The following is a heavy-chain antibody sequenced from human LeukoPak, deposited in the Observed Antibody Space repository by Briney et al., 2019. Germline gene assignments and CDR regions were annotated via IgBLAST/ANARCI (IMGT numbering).Heavy chain of an antibody. CDR2: IKQDGSEK. Sequence: GGSLRLSCAASGVTFSSYRMSWGRQAPGKGLEWAAHIKQDGSEKYYVDSVKSRFTISRDNAKNSLYLQMNSQRAEDTAVYYCARAVVVPAAMPEYYYYYMDVWGKGTTVSVS. CDR1: GVTFSSYR. J-gene: IGHJ6*03. V-gene: IGHV3-7*01. CDR3: ARAVVVPAAMPEYYYYYMDV. D-gene: IGHD2-2*01.